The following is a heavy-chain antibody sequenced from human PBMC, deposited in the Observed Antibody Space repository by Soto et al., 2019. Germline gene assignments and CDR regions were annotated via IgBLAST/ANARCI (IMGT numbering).Heavy chain of an antibody. CDR3: SRVMYCIGGSCYHLDY. J-gene: IGHJ4*02. CDR2: ISYDGSNK. CDR1: GFTFSSYA. D-gene: IGHD2-15*01. V-gene: IGHV3-30-3*01. Sequence: GGSLRLSCAASGFTFSSYAMHWVRQAPGKGLEWVAAISYDGSNKYYADSVKGRFTISRDNSKNTLYLQMNSLRAEDTAVYYCSRVMYCIGGSCYHLDYWGQGTLVTVSS.